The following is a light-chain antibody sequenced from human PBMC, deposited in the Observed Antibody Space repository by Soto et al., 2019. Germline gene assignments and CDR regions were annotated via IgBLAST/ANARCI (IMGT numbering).Light chain of an antibody. CDR3: QHYDGYSALT. Sequence: DIQMTQSPSTLSASVGDRVIITCRASQSISSWLAWYQQKPGKAPKLLIYGASSLDSGVPSRISGSGSGPEFTLTISSLQPDDFATYCCQHYDGYSALTFGGGTKVEIK. CDR2: GAS. V-gene: IGKV1-5*03. J-gene: IGKJ4*01. CDR1: QSISSW.